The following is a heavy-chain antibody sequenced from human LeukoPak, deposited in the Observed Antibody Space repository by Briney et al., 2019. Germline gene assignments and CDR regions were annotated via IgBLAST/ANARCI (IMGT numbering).Heavy chain of an antibody. CDR2: IYSGGST. Sequence: GGSLRLSCAASGFTFSSYGMHWVRQAPGKGLEWVSVIYSGGSTYYAASVEGRFTISRDNSKNTVYLQMNNLRVDDTAVYYCARAGPIDYWDQGTLVTVSS. CDR1: GFTFSSYG. J-gene: IGHJ4*02. V-gene: IGHV3-NL1*01. CDR3: ARAGPIDY.